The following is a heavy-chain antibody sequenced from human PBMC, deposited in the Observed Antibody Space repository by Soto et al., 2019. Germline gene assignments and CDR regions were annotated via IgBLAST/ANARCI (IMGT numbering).Heavy chain of an antibody. CDR1: GYTFTGYY. J-gene: IGHJ4*02. V-gene: IGHV1-2*02. Sequence: ASVKVSCKASGYTFTGYYMHWVRQAPGQGLEWMGWINPNSGGTHYADSVKGRFTISRDSSKNTVSLEMTSLRAEDTAVYYCAKGGRQWLVTSDFNYWGQGALVTVSS. CDR2: INPNSGGT. D-gene: IGHD6-19*01. CDR3: AKGGRQWLVTSDFNY.